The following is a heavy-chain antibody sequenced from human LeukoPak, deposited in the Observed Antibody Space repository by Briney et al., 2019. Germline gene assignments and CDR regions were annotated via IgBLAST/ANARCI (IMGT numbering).Heavy chain of an antibody. D-gene: IGHD3-22*01. Sequence: GGAPRLSRAASKITFSSYLMRGVRQAPGKGLEGVAHINQDGSQKYYVDSVKGRFTISRDNAENLLFLQMNSLRAEDTALYYCATYADSSGSYYSDYWGRGTLVTVSS. CDR3: ATYADSSGSYYSDY. V-gene: IGHV3-7*01. CDR1: KITFSSYL. J-gene: IGHJ4*02. CDR2: INQDGSQK.